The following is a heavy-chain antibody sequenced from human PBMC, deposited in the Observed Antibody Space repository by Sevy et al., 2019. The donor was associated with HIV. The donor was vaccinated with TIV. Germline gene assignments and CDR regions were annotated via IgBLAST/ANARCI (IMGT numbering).Heavy chain of an antibody. Sequence: ASVKVSCKASGYTFTSYGISWVRQAPGQGLEWMGWISAYNGNTNYAQKLQGRVTMTTDTSTSTAYMGLRSLRSDDTAVYYCARDPVMYSSGSKGAFDIWGQGTMVTVSS. D-gene: IGHD3-22*01. CDR3: ARDPVMYSSGSKGAFDI. V-gene: IGHV1-18*01. CDR2: ISAYNGNT. J-gene: IGHJ3*02. CDR1: GYTFTSYG.